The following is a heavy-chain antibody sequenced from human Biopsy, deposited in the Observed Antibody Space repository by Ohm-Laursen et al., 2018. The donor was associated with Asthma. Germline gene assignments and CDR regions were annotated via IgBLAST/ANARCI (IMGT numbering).Heavy chain of an antibody. J-gene: IGHJ6*02. Sequence: SLRLSCTASGFTVSTNGMSWVRQPPGKGLEWVSVIYSGGGTYYADSVQGRFTISRDNSKNMLYLQMNSLRAEDTAVYYCARDLGTTRMDVWGQGTTVTVSS. CDR3: ARDLGTTRMDV. CDR2: IYSGGGT. CDR1: GFTVSTNG. V-gene: IGHV3-53*01. D-gene: IGHD1-1*01.